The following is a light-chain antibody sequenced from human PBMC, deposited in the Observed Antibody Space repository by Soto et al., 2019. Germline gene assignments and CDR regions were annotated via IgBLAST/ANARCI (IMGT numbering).Light chain of an antibody. V-gene: IGKV3-20*01. Sequence: EIVLTQSPGTLSLSPGERATLSCRASQSVSSSYLAWYQQKPGQAPRLLIYGASSRATGIPDRFSGSVSGTGFTHTTSRLEPEDFAVYYCQQYGSSPPWTFGQGTKVEIK. J-gene: IGKJ1*01. CDR1: QSVSSSY. CDR2: GAS. CDR3: QQYGSSPPWT.